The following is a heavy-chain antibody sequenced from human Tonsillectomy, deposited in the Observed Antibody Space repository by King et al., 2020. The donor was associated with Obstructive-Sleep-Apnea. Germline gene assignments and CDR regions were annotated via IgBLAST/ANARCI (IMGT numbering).Heavy chain of an antibody. CDR2: ISWNSGSI. Sequence: VQLVESGGGLVQPGRSLRLSCAASGFTFDDYAMHWVRQAPGKGLEWVSGISWNSGSIAYADSVKGRFTISRDNAKNSLYLQMNSLRAEDTALYYCAKERRTYYYDSSEFWCFDYWGQGTLVTVSS. CDR1: GFTFDDYA. V-gene: IGHV3-9*01. J-gene: IGHJ4*02. D-gene: IGHD3-22*01. CDR3: AKERRTYYYDSSEFWCFDY.